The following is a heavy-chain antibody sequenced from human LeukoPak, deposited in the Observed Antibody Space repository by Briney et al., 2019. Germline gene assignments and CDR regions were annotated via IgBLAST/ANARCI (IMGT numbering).Heavy chain of an antibody. V-gene: IGHV4-34*01. CDR3: ARGPASIVVVPAGHYYYYMDV. D-gene: IGHD2-2*01. CDR2: INHSGST. Sequence: KPSETLSLTCAVYGGSFSGYYWSWIRQPPGKGLEWIGEINHSGSTNYNPSLKSRVTISVDTSKNQFSLKLSSVTAADTAVYYCARGPASIVVVPAGHYYYYMDVWGKGTTVTVSS. J-gene: IGHJ6*03. CDR1: GGSFSGYY.